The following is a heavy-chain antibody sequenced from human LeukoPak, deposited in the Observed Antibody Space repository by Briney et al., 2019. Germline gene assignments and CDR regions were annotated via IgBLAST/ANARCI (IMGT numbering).Heavy chain of an antibody. CDR1: GGSISSSSYY. V-gene: IGHV4-39*01. Sequence: SETLSLTCTVSGGSISSSSYYWGWSRQPPGKGLEWIGTIYYSGSTYYNPSLKSRVTISVDTSKNQFSLKLSSVTAADTAVYYCARHGQIGTSSSWLNWLDPWGQGTLVTVSS. D-gene: IGHD6-13*01. J-gene: IGHJ5*02. CDR2: IYYSGST. CDR3: ARHGQIGTSSSWLNWLDP.